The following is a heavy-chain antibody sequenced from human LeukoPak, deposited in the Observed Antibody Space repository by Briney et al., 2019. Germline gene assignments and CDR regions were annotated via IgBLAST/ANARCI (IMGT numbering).Heavy chain of an antibody. Sequence: ASVKVSCKASGGTFTSYAISWVRQAPGQGLEWMGWIIPIFGIANYAQKFQGRVTITADKSTSTAYMELSSLRSEDTAVYYCARTDPWGYSGYDPSRSYYYYGMDVWGQGTTVTVSS. CDR2: IIPIFGIA. J-gene: IGHJ6*02. V-gene: IGHV1-69*10. CDR1: GGTFTSYA. CDR3: ARTDPWGYSGYDPSRSYYYYGMDV. D-gene: IGHD5-12*01.